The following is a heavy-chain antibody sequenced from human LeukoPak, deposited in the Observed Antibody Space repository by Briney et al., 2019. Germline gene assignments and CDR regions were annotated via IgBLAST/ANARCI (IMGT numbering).Heavy chain of an antibody. V-gene: IGHV1-69*01. J-gene: IGHJ4*02. D-gene: IGHD6-13*01. Sequence: SVKVSCTASGGTFSSYAISWVRQAPGQGLEWMGGIIPIFGTANSAQKFPGRVTITADESTSTANMELSSLRSEDTAVYYCAKRYIGAAAENWGQGTLVTVSS. CDR1: GGTFSSYA. CDR2: IIPIFGTA. CDR3: AKRYIGAAAEN.